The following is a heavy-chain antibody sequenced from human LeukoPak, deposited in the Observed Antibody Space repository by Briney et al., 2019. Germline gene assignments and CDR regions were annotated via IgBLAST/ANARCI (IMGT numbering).Heavy chain of an antibody. Sequence: GGSLRLSCAASGFTLSNHAMIWVRQAPGKGLEWVSAISGSGGSTYYADSVKGRFTISRDNPKNTLYLQMNSLRAEDTAVYYCAKGIPGSYYAFDYWGQGTLVTVSS. CDR3: AKGIPGSYYAFDY. D-gene: IGHD1-26*01. CDR1: GFTLSNHA. V-gene: IGHV3-23*01. J-gene: IGHJ4*02. CDR2: ISGSGGST.